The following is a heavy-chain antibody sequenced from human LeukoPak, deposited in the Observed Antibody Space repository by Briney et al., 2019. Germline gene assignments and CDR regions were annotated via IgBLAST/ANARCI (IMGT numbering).Heavy chain of an antibody. V-gene: IGHV4-4*07. D-gene: IGHD2-2*02. CDR2: IYTSGST. J-gene: IGHJ5*02. Sequence: SETLSLTCTVSGGSNSSYYWSWIRQPAGKGLEWIGRIYTSGSTNYNPSLKSRVTMSVDTSKNQFSLKLSSVTAADTAVYYCAREVDCSSTSCYTEWFDPWGQGTLVTVSS. CDR3: AREVDCSSTSCYTEWFDP. CDR1: GGSNSSYY.